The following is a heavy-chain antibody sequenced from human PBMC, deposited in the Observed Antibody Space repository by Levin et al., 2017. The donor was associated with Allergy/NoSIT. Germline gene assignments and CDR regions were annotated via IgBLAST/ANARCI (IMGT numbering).Heavy chain of an antibody. J-gene: IGHJ4*02. CDR1: GFSLSSYGVG. CDR3: AQRGSWAGNNWDTGYLDY. V-gene: IGHV2-5*02. D-gene: IGHD1-1*01. CDR2: IYWDDDK. Sequence: PTLVKPTQTLTLTCTFSGFSLSSYGVGVGWIRQPPGKALEWLAVIYWDDDKRYSPSLKSRLTITKDTSKDQVVLTMTNMDTVDTATYYCAQRGSWAGNNWDTGYLDYWGQGTLVTVSS.